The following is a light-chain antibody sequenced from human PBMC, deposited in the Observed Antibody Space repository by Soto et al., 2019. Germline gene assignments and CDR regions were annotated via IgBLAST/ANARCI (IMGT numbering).Light chain of an antibody. CDR3: QQYNSYPRT. J-gene: IGKJ1*01. Sequence: DIQMTHSPSSLSASVGDRVTITCRASQSISSWLAWYQQKPGKAPKLLIYDASSLESGVPPRFSGCGSGTEFTLTTSSLQPDDFTTYYYQQYNSYPRTFGQGTKVGIK. CDR2: DAS. CDR1: QSISSW. V-gene: IGKV1-5*01.